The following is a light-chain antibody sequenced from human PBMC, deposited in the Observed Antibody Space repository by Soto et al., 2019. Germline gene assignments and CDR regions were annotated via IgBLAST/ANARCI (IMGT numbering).Light chain of an antibody. V-gene: IGKV1-39*01. J-gene: IGKJ5*01. CDR1: QYIGRY. Sequence: DIQMTQSPSSLSASVGGRVTITCRAGQYIGRYLNWYQQKPGKAPKLLIYAASSLHSGVPSRFSGSGSGTDFTLTISSLQPEDFATYYCQQLNSYPITFGQGTRLEIK. CDR2: AAS. CDR3: QQLNSYPIT.